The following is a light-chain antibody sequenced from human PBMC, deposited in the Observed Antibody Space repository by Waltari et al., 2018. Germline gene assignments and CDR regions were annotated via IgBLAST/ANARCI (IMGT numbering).Light chain of an antibody. CDR3: CSYAGSKDL. CDR1: SSAVGGYNL. J-gene: IGLJ2*01. Sequence: QSALTQPASVSGSPGQSITISCTGTSSAVGGYNLVSWYQHHPGKAPKLTIYEGSKRPSGDSYRFSGSKSGYTASLTISGLQAEDEADYYCCSYAGSKDLFGGGTKLTVL. CDR2: EGS. V-gene: IGLV2-23*01.